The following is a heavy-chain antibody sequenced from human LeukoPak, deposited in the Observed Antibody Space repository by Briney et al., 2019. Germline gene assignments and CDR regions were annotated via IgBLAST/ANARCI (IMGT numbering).Heavy chain of an antibody. D-gene: IGHD2-15*01. V-gene: IGHV3-23*01. CDR3: VRSRYCSVGRCYSDY. Sequence: GGSLRLSCAASGFTFSSNAMAWVRQAPGKGLEWVSAIRGSDGATYYADSVKGRFTISRDNAKNSLYLQMNSLRAEDTAVYYCVRSRYCSVGRCYSDYWGQGTLVTVSS. J-gene: IGHJ4*02. CDR2: IRGSDGAT. CDR1: GFTFSSNA.